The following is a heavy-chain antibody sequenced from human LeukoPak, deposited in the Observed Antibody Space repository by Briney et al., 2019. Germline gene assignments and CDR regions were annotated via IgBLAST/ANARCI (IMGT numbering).Heavy chain of an antibody. CDR3: AKDLYFGDLSPSVFDY. V-gene: IGHV3-23*01. CDR2: ISGSGGAT. J-gene: IGHJ4*02. CDR1: DFTFSNYA. D-gene: IGHD3-10*01. Sequence: GGSLRLSCAASDFTFSNYAMSWVRQAPVKGLEWVSTISGSGGATYYPDFVKGRFTISRDNSKNTLYLEMISLKAEDTAVYYCAKDLYFGDLSPSVFDYWGQGTLVTVSS.